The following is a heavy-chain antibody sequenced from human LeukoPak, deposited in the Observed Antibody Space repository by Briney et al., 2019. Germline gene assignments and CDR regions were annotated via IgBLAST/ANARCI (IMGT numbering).Heavy chain of an antibody. D-gene: IGHD5-18*01. Sequence: GESLKISCKESGHSFTSYWIGWVRQMPGKGLEWMGIIYPGDSDTRYSPSFQGQVTISADKSISTAYLQWSSLKASDTAMYYCARRGYSYAAPYYFDYWGQGTLVTVSS. CDR3: ARRGYSYAAPYYFDY. V-gene: IGHV5-51*01. CDR1: GHSFTSYW. CDR2: IYPGDSDT. J-gene: IGHJ4*02.